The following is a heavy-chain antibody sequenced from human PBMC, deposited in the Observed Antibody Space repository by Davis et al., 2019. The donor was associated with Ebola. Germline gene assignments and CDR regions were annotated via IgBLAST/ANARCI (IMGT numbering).Heavy chain of an antibody. CDR1: GFVFRNYV. J-gene: IGHJ3*02. V-gene: IGHV3-23*01. CDR3: ARGAYGDYIVKAFDI. D-gene: IGHD4-17*01. CDR2: LGTSADT. Sequence: GGSLRLSCAASGFVFRNYVMSWVRQAPGKGLEWVSTLGTSADTYYADSVKGRFTISRDNSKNTLYLQMNSLRAEDTAIYYCARGAYGDYIVKAFDIWGQETKVTVSS.